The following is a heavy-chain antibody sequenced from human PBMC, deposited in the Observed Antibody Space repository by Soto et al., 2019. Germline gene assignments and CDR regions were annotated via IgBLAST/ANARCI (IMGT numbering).Heavy chain of an antibody. V-gene: IGHV1-3*05. Sequence: QVQLVQSGAAEKKPGASVKVSCQASGYTFTGYAMHWVRQAPGHRLEWMGWLNAGNGNTKYSQKLQGRVTITRATAESTADMELISVISEDTSGYYCARAVAVPANFDYWGQGTLVTVSS. J-gene: IGHJ4*02. CDR2: LNAGNGNT. D-gene: IGHD6-19*01. CDR1: GYTFTGYA. CDR3: ARAVAVPANFDY.